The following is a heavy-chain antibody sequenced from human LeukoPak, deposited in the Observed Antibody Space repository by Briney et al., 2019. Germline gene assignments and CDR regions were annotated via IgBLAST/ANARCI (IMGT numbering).Heavy chain of an antibody. Sequence: SFSSYGMHWVRQAPGKGLEWIGSIYYSGSTYYNPSLKSRVTISVDTSKNQFSLKLSSVTAADTAVYYCASIHSSSWYRDYWGQGTLVTVSS. CDR2: IYYSGST. D-gene: IGHD6-13*01. CDR1: SFSSYG. V-gene: IGHV4-39*01. CDR3: ASIHSSSWYRDY. J-gene: IGHJ4*02.